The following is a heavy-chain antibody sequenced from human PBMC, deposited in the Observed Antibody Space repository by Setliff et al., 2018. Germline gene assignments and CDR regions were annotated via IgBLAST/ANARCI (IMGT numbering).Heavy chain of an antibody. D-gene: IGHD3-9*01. Sequence: ASVKVSCKASGYTFTSYAMHWVRQAPGQRLEWMGWINAGNGNTKYSQKFQGRVTITRDTSTSTAYMELRSLRSDDTAVYYCAREYDILTGAFDIWGQGTMVTVSS. CDR1: GYTFTSYA. CDR2: INAGNGNT. J-gene: IGHJ3*02. V-gene: IGHV1-3*01. CDR3: AREYDILTGAFDI.